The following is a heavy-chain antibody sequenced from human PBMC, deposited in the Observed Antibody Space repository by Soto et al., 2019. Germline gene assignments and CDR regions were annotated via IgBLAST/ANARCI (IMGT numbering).Heavy chain of an antibody. CDR3: ARDLLWAPYGDYESH. J-gene: IGHJ4*02. V-gene: IGHV4-30-4*01. Sequence: SSETLSLTCTVSGGSISSGDYYWSWIRQPPGKGLEWIGYIYYSGSTYYNPSLKSRMTISVDTSKNQFSLKLTSVTAADTAVYYCARDLLWAPYGDYESHWGQGTLVTVSS. D-gene: IGHD4-17*01. CDR2: IYYSGST. CDR1: GGSISSGDYY.